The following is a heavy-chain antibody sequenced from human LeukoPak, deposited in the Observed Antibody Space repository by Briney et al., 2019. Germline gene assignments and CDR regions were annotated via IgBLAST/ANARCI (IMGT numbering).Heavy chain of an antibody. CDR2: ISAYNGNT. J-gene: IGHJ6*03. CDR3: ARYEESSSWYTYYYYMDV. Sequence: ASVKVSCKASGYTFTSYGISGVRQAPGQGLEWMGWISAYNGNTNYAQKLQGRVTMTTDTSTSTAYMELRSLRSDDTAVYYCARYEESSSWYTYYYYMDVWGKGTTVTVSS. CDR1: GYTFTSYG. V-gene: IGHV1-18*01. D-gene: IGHD6-13*01.